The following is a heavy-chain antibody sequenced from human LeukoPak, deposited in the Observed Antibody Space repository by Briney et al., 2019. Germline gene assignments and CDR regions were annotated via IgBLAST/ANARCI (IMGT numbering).Heavy chain of an antibody. D-gene: IGHD1-1*01. V-gene: IGHV1-2*02. CDR2: INPNSGGT. CDR3: ARDHLPLLCMMEH. Sequence: PGGSLRLSCAASGFTFSSNGMHWVRQAPGQGLEWMGWINPNSGGTNYAQKFQGRVTMTRDTSFSTAYMELSRLRSDDTAVYYCARDHLPLLCMMEHWGLGTLVTVSS. J-gene: IGHJ4*02. CDR1: GFTFSSNG.